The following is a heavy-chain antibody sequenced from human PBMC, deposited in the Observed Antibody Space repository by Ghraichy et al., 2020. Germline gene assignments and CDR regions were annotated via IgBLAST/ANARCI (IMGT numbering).Heavy chain of an antibody. CDR2: INTNTGNP. CDR3: ARDRGDGYNYVDAFDI. J-gene: IGHJ3*02. Sequence: ASVKVSCKASGYTFTSYAMNWVRQAPGQGLEWMGWINTNTGNPTYAQAFTGRFVFSLDTSVSTAYLQICRLKAEDTAVYYCARDRGDGYNYVDAFDIWGQEKMVTVSS. V-gene: IGHV7-4-1*01. D-gene: IGHD5-24*01. CDR1: GYTFTSYA.